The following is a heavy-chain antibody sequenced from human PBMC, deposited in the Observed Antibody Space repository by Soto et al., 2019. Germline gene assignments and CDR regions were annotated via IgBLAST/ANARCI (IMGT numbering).Heavy chain of an antibody. CDR2: IIPILGIA. V-gene: IGHV1-69*02. CDR1: GGTFSSYT. CDR3: ARLAKAAAGTEDY. J-gene: IGHJ4*02. D-gene: IGHD6-13*01. Sequence: VKVSCKASGGTFSSYTISWVRQAPGQGLEWMGRIIPILGIANYAQKFQGRVTITADKSTSTAYMELSSLRSEDTAVYYCARLAKAAAGTEDYWGQGTLVTVSS.